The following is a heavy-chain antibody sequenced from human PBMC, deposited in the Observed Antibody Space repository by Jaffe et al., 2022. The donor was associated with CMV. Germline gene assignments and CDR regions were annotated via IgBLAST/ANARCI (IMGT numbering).Heavy chain of an antibody. CDR3: TTATRSRDGYNSWVDY. Sequence: EVQLVESGGGLVKPGGSLRLSCAASGFTFSNAWMSWVRQAPGKGLEWVGRIKSKTDGGTTDYAAPVKGRFTISRDDSKNTLYLQMNSLKTEDTAVYYCTTATRSRDGYNSWVDYWGQGTLVTVSS. CDR1: GFTFSNAW. D-gene: IGHD5-12*01. V-gene: IGHV3-15*01. J-gene: IGHJ4*02. CDR2: IKSKTDGGTT.